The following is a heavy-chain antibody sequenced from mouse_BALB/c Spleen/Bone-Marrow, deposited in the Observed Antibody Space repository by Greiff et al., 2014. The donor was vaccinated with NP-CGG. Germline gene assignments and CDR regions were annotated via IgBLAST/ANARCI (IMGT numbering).Heavy chain of an antibody. J-gene: IGHJ3*01. Sequence: VQLVESGAELVRPGASVKLSCKASGYTFTSYRINWVKQRPGQGLEWIGNIYPSDSYTNYNQKFKDKATLTVDKSSSTAYMQLSSPTSEDSAVYYCTRVRGYGSRAWFAYWGQGTLVTVSA. CDR3: TRVRGYGSRAWFAY. CDR1: GYTFTSYR. D-gene: IGHD1-1*01. V-gene: IGHV1-69*02. CDR2: IYPSDSYT.